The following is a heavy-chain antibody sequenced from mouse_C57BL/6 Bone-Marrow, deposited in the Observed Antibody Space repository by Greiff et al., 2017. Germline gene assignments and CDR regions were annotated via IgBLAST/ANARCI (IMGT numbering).Heavy chain of an antibody. V-gene: IGHV14-2*01. CDR3: ARSRGTAQASWFAY. CDR2: IDPEDGET. D-gene: IGHD3-2*02. Sequence: EVQLQQSGAELVKPGASVKLSCTASGFNIKDYYMHWVKQRTEQGLEWIGRIDPEDGETKYAPKFKGKATITADTSSNTAYLQLSSLTSEDTAVYYCARSRGTAQASWFAYWGQGTLVTVSA. CDR1: GFNIKDYY. J-gene: IGHJ3*01.